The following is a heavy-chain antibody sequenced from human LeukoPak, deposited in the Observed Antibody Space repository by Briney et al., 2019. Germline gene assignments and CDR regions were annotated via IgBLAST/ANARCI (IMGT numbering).Heavy chain of an antibody. CDR1: GGSFSGYY. D-gene: IGHD3-10*01. V-gene: IGHV4-34*01. J-gene: IGHJ6*02. CDR3: ARQEVGSGMDV. Sequence: SETLSLTCAVYGGSFSGYYWSWIRQPPGKGLEWIGEINHSGSTNYNPSLKSRVTISVDTSKNQFSLKLSSVTAADTAVYYCARQEVGSGMDVWGQGTTVTVSS. CDR2: INHSGST.